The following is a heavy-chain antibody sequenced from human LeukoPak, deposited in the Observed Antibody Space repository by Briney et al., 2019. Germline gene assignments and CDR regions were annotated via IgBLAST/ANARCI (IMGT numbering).Heavy chain of an antibody. D-gene: IGHD4-17*01. Sequence: KLSETLSLTCTVSGGSISGYYWSWIRQPPGKGLEWIGEINHSGSTNYNPSLKSRVTISVDTSKNQFSLKLSSVTAADTAVYYCARRHHYGDYVSWFWFDPWGQGTLVTVSS. J-gene: IGHJ5*02. CDR3: ARRHHYGDYVSWFWFDP. CDR1: GGSISGYY. V-gene: IGHV4-34*01. CDR2: INHSGST.